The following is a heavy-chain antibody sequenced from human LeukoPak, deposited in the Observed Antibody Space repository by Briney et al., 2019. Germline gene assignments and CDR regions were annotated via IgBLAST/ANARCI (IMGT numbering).Heavy chain of an antibody. D-gene: IGHD1-26*01. V-gene: IGHV3-48*01. J-gene: IGHJ5*02. CDR3: ARGQWEQAEGDWFDP. CDR1: GFTFDDYS. CDR2: ISSTSSTI. Sequence: GGSLRLSCVASGFTFDDYSMNWVRQAPGKGLEWISYISSTSSTIYYADSVKGRFTISRDNAKNSMYLQMNSLRAEDRAVYYCARGQWEQAEGDWFDPWGQGTLVTVSS.